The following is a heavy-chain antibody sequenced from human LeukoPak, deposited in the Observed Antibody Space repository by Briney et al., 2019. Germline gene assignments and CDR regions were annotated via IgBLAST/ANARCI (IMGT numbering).Heavy chain of an antibody. J-gene: IGHJ4*02. CDR1: GYTFNNHY. V-gene: IGHV1-46*02. D-gene: IGHD6-19*01. Sequence: ASVKVSCKASGYTFNNHYMYWVRQAPGQGLEWMGVINPSGGSTSYAQKFQGRVTMTRDTSTRTVYMEVNSLRSESTAVYYCARQGTYSSAIGMGYWGQGTLVTVSS. CDR3: ARQGTYSSAIGMGY. CDR2: INPSGGST.